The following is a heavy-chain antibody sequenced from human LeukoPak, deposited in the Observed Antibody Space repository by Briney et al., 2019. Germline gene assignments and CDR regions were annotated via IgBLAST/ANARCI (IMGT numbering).Heavy chain of an antibody. CDR3: ARGLDGYNYYYYYMDV. D-gene: IGHD5-24*01. V-gene: IGHV3-7*04. CDR1: GFTFSSYW. J-gene: IGHJ6*03. CDR2: IKQDGSEK. Sequence: GGSLRLSCAASGFTFSSYWMSWVRQAPGKGLEGVANIKQDGSEKYYVDSVKGRFTISRDNAKNSLYLQMNSLRAEDTAVYYCARGLDGYNYYYYYMDVWGKGTTVTVSS.